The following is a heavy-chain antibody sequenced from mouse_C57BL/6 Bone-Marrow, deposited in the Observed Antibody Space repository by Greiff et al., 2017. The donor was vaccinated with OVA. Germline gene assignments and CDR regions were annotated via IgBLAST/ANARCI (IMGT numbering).Heavy chain of an antibody. CDR3: AGRGFVAWFAY. Sequence: EVQVVESGPGLVKPSQSLSLTCSVTGYSITSGYYWNWIRQFPGNKLEWMGYISYDGSNNYNPSLKNRISITRDTSKNQFFLKLNSVTTEDTATYYCAGRGFVAWFAYWGQGTLVTVSA. V-gene: IGHV3-6*01. J-gene: IGHJ3*01. CDR2: ISYDGSN. CDR1: GYSITSGYY.